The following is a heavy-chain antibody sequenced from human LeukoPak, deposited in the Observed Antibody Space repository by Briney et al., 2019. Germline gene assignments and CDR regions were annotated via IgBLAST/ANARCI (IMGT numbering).Heavy chain of an antibody. Sequence: ASVKVSCKASGYTFTSNGISWVRLASGQGLEWLGWMTPHIGNTGYAQKLQGRLTSTRDTSTSTAYLELRGLTYEDTAVYYCARGDYWGQGTLVTVSS. CDR3: ARGDY. J-gene: IGHJ4*02. CDR1: GYTFTSNG. CDR2: MTPHIGNT. V-gene: IGHV1-8*02.